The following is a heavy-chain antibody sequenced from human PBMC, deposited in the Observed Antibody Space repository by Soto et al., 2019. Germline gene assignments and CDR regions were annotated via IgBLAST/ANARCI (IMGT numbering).Heavy chain of an antibody. J-gene: IGHJ6*02. CDR2: INHSGST. D-gene: IGHD3-10*01. CDR3: GKRGPPGDDSYGMAV. V-gene: IGHV4-34*01. CDR1: GGSFSGYY. Sequence: SETLSLTCAVYGGSFSGYYWSWIRQPPGNGLEWIGEINHSGSTNYNPSLKSRVTISVDTSKNQFSLKLSSVTAADTAVYYCGKRGPPGDDSYGMAVWGQGTTVTVSS.